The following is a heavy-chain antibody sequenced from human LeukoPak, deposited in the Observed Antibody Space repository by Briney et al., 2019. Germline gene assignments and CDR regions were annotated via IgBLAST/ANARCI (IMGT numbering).Heavy chain of an antibody. Sequence: PGGALRLSCADSVVTFSSYAMRGVRQAPGEGLECGSAISGSCGSTFYADTVKGRFSISTDNSKNTLYLQMNSLRAEDKAVYYCAKALLVTIFAEADMDVWGKGTTVTVSS. CDR2: ISGSCGST. D-gene: IGHD3-3*01. CDR3: AKALLVTIFAEADMDV. CDR1: VVTFSSYA. J-gene: IGHJ6*03. V-gene: IGHV3-23*01.